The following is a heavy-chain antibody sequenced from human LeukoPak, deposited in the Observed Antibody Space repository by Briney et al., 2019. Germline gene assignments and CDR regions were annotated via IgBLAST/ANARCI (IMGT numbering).Heavy chain of an antibody. V-gene: IGHV4-39*07. J-gene: IGHJ5*02. CDR3: ARGRLRFDP. CDR1: GGSISSSSYY. Sequence: SETLSLTCTVSGGSISSSSYYWGWIRQPPGKGLKWIGSIYYSGSTYYNPSLKSRVTISVDTSKNQFSLKLSSVTAADTAVYYCARGRLRFDPWGQGTLVTVPS. CDR2: IYYSGST.